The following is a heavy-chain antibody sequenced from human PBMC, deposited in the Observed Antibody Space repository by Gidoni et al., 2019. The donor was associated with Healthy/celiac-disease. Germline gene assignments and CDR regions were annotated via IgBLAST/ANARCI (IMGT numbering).Heavy chain of an antibody. V-gene: IGHV1-69*01. CDR3: ASTRMGGGDY. Sequence: QVRLVQSGAEVKKPGYSVQVSCKASGGTFSSYAIRWVRQAPGQGLEWMGGIIPIFGTANYAQKFQGRVTITADESTSTAYMELSSLRSEDTAVYYCASTRMGGGDYWGQGTLVTVSS. J-gene: IGHJ4*02. D-gene: IGHD2-15*01. CDR2: IIPIFGTA. CDR1: GGTFSSYA.